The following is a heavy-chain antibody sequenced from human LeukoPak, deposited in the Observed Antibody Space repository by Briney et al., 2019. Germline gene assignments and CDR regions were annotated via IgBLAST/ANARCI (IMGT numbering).Heavy chain of an antibody. CDR1: GFTFSSYE. J-gene: IGHJ6*03. V-gene: IGHV3-48*03. D-gene: IGHD1-26*01. Sequence: GGSLRLSCAASGFTFSSYEMNWVRQAPGKGLEWVSYISSSGSTIYYADSVKGRFTISRDNAKNSLYLQMNSLRAEDTAVYYCARDRGLPMDVWGKGTTVTVSS. CDR3: ARDRGLPMDV. CDR2: ISSSGSTI.